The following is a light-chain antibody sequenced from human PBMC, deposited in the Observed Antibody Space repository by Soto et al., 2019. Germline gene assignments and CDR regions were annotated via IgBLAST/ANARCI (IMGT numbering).Light chain of an antibody. Sequence: QSALTQPASVSGSPGQSITISCTGTSSDVGGYNYVSWYQQHPGKAPNLMIYEVSNRPSGVSNRFSGSKSGNTASLTISGLQAEDEADYYCSSFTSINTWVFGGGTKVTVL. V-gene: IGLV2-14*01. J-gene: IGLJ3*02. CDR3: SSFTSINTWV. CDR2: EVS. CDR1: SSDVGGYNY.